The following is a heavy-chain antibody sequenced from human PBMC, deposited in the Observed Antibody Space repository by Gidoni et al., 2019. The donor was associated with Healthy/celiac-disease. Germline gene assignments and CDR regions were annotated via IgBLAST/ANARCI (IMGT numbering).Heavy chain of an antibody. D-gene: IGHD3-22*01. J-gene: IGHJ4*02. Sequence: EVQLLESGGGLVQHGGSLRLSCAASGFTFSSYAMSWVRQAPGTGLEWVSAISGSGGSTYYADSVKGRFTISRDNSKNTLYLQMNSLRAEDTAVYYCAKDSIGLGGAPPPQFSHYYDSSGRDGGYWGQGTLVTVSS. CDR1: GFTFSSYA. V-gene: IGHV3-23*01. CDR2: ISGSGGST. CDR3: AKDSIGLGGAPPPQFSHYYDSSGRDGGY.